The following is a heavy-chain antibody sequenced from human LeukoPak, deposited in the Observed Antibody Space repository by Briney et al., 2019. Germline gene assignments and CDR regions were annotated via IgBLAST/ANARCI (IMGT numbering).Heavy chain of an antibody. CDR3: AWLGYCSGGSCYADFDY. Sequence: GGSLRLSCAASGFTFGSYAMSWVRQAPGKGLEWVSAISGSGGSTYYADSVKGRFTISRDNSKNTLYLQMNSLRAEDTAVYYCAWLGYCSGGSCYADFDYWGQGTLVTVSS. CDR2: ISGSGGST. V-gene: IGHV3-23*01. D-gene: IGHD2-15*01. J-gene: IGHJ4*02. CDR1: GFTFGSYA.